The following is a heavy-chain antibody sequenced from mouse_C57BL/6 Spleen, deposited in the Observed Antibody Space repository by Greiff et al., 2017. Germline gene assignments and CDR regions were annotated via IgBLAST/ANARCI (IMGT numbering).Heavy chain of an antibody. CDR1: GFSLTSYG. V-gene: IGHV2-2*01. CDR2: IWSGGST. J-gene: IGHJ1*03. Sequence: QVQLKQSGPGLVQPSQSLSITCTVSGFSLTSYGVHWVRQSPGKGLEWLGVIWSGGSTDYNAAFISRLSISKDNSKSQVFFKMNSLQADDTAIYYCASITTVVATSDYWYFDVWGTGTTVTVSS. D-gene: IGHD1-1*01. CDR3: ASITTVVATSDYWYFDV.